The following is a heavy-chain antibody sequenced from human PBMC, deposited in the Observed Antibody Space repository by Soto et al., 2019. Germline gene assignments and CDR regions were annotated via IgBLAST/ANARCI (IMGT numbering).Heavy chain of an antibody. J-gene: IGHJ5*02. CDR1: GGSFSGYY. CDR2: IDHSGST. D-gene: IGHD3-9*01. CDR3: ARKKTYYDFLTGYYWLDP. V-gene: IGHV4-34*01. Sequence: SETLSLTCAFYGGSFSGYYWSWIRQPPRKGLEWIGEIDHSGSTNYNPSLKSRVTISLDTSKNQFSLKLSSVTAADTAVYYCARKKTYYDFLTGYYWLDPWGKGTRVTVSS.